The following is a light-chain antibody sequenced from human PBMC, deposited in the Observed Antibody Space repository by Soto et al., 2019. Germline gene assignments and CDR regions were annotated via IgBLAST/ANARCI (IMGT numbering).Light chain of an antibody. Sequence: EIVLTQSPATLSLSPGERATLSCRASQSVSNYLAWYQQKPGQAPRLLIYGASNRATGIPARFSGSVSRTDFTLTISSLEPEDFAVYYCQQRSNWPFTFGRGTKVDIK. J-gene: IGKJ3*01. CDR2: GAS. V-gene: IGKV3-11*01. CDR3: QQRSNWPFT. CDR1: QSVSNY.